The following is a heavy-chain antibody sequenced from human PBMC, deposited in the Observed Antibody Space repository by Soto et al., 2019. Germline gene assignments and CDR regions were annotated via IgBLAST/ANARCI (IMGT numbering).Heavy chain of an antibody. D-gene: IGHD5-18*01. J-gene: IGHJ6*02. CDR2: ISYDGSNK. V-gene: IGHV3-30*18. CDR3: AKDLRVYRYGFYYYYGMDV. CDR1: GFTCSSYG. Sequence: QVQLVESGGGVVQPWRSLRLSCAASGFTCSSYGMHWVRQAPGKGPDRVAVISYDGSNKYYADSVKGRFTIARDYSKNTLYLQINSLRAEDKAVYYCAKDLRVYRYGFYYYYGMDVWGQVTTVAFAS.